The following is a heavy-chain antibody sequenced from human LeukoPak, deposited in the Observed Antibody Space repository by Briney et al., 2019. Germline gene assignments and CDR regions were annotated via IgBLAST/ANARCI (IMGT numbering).Heavy chain of an antibody. Sequence: ASVKVSCKASGGTFSSYAISWVRQAPGQGLEWMGGIIPIFGTANYAQKFQGRVTITADESTSTACMELSSLRSEDTAVYCCSRASSSWYATFDYWSQGSLVTV. J-gene: IGHJ4*02. CDR2: IIPIFGTA. V-gene: IGHV1-69*01. CDR3: SRASSSWYATFDY. D-gene: IGHD6-13*01. CDR1: GGTFSSYA.